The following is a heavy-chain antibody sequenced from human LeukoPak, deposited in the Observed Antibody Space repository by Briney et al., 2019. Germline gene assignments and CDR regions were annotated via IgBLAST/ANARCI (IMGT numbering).Heavy chain of an antibody. Sequence: GGSLRLSCTTSGFTFSDSHMTWIRQAPGKGLEWVSYITSGTVIIYYADSVKGRFTVSRDNAENSLYLQMNSLRVEDTAVYYCARPRGRYEMDVWGQGTTVTVSS. D-gene: IGHD5-24*01. CDR2: ITSGTVII. V-gene: IGHV3-11*04. J-gene: IGHJ6*02. CDR3: ARPRGRYEMDV. CDR1: GFTFSDSH.